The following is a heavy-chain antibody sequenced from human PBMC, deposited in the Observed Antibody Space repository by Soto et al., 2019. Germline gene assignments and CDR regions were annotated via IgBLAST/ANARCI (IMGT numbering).Heavy chain of an antibody. J-gene: IGHJ4*02. CDR3: AKHSSIAASRFNFDY. V-gene: IGHV3-23*01. CDR1: GFTFSSYA. D-gene: IGHD6-6*01. Sequence: PGGSLRVSCAASGFTFSSYAMSWVRQAPGKGLEWVSAISGSGGSTYYADSVKGRFTISRDNSKNTLYLQMNSLRAEDTAVYYCAKHSSIAASRFNFDYWGQGTLVTVSS. CDR2: ISGSGGST.